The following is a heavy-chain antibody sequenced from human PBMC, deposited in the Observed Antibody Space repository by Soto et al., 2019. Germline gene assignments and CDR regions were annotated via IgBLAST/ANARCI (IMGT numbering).Heavy chain of an antibody. Sequence: GGSLRLSCAASGFTFSSYGMHWVRQAPGKGLEWVAVISYDGSNKYYADSVKGRFTISRDNSKNTLYLQMNSLRAEDTAVYYCAKDGYDSSGYYSYFDYWGQGTLVTVSS. D-gene: IGHD3-22*01. CDR2: ISYDGSNK. CDR1: GFTFSSYG. V-gene: IGHV3-30*18. J-gene: IGHJ4*02. CDR3: AKDGYDSSGYYSYFDY.